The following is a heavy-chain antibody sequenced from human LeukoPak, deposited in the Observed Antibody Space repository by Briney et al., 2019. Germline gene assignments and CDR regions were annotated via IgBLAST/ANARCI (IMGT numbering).Heavy chain of an antibody. V-gene: IGHV4-31*03. CDR3: ARGRVVAWSY. CDR1: GGSISSGGYY. J-gene: IGHJ4*02. Sequence: SETLSLTCTVSGGSISSGGYYWSWIRQHPGKGLEWIGYIYYSGSTYYNPSLKSRVTISVDTSKNQFSLKLSSVTAADTAVYYCARGRVVAWSYWGQGTLVTVSS. D-gene: IGHD2-15*01. CDR2: IYYSGST.